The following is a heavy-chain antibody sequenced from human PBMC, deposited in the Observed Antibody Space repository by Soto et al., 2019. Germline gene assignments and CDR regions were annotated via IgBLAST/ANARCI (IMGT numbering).Heavy chain of an antibody. Sequence: QVQLVESGGGVVQPGRSLRLSCAASGFTFSSYGMHWVRQAPGKGLAWVAVISYDGSNKYYADSVKGRFTISRDNSKNTLYLHMNSLRAEDTAVYYCAKARIHGYGDLPADDYWGQGTLVTVSS. D-gene: IGHD4-17*01. CDR2: ISYDGSNK. CDR1: GFTFSSYG. V-gene: IGHV3-30*18. J-gene: IGHJ4*02. CDR3: AKARIHGYGDLPADDY.